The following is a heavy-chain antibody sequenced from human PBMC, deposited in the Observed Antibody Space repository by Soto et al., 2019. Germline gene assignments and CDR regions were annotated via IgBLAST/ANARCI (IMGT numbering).Heavy chain of an antibody. CDR2: IYWDDDK. J-gene: IGHJ4*02. CDR3: AHTRITGVDF. D-gene: IGHD3-16*01. Sequence: SGPTLVNPTQTLTLTCTFSGFSLSVSKVGVGWIRQPPGKALEWLALIYWDDDKRYNPSLNSRLTITKDTSKNQVVLTIANMDPADTGTYFCAHTRITGVDFWGPGTLVTVSS. V-gene: IGHV2-5*02. CDR1: GFSLSVSKVG.